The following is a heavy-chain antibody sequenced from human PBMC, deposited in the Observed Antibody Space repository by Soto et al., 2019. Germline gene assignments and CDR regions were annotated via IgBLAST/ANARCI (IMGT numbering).Heavy chain of an antibody. J-gene: IGHJ4*02. Sequence: EVQLVESGGSLVQPGGSLRLSCAASEFTFSSYWMSWVRQAPGKGLEWVANIKQDGSEKYYVDSVKGRFTISRDNAKNSLYLQMNSLRAEDTAVYYCARESYSSSSDYWGQGTLVTVSS. D-gene: IGHD6-6*01. CDR2: IKQDGSEK. CDR3: ARESYSSSSDY. V-gene: IGHV3-7*01. CDR1: EFTFSSYW.